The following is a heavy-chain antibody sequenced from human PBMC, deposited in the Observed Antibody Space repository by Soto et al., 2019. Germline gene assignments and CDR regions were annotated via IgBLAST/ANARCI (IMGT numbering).Heavy chain of an antibody. D-gene: IGHD6-13*01. CDR3: AKAEAAVSPFDY. CDR2: ISGSGGST. V-gene: IGHV3-23*01. Sequence: GSLRLSCAASGLTFSSYAMSWVRQAPGKGLEWVSAISGSGGSTYYADSVKGRFTISRDNSKNTLYLQMNSLRAEDTAVYYCAKAEAAVSPFDYWGQGTLVTVSS. CDR1: GLTFSSYA. J-gene: IGHJ4*02.